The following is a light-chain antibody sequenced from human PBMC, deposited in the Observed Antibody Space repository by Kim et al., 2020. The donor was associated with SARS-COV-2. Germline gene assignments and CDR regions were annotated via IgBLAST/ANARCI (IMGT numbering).Light chain of an antibody. CDR3: AAWDDSLNGWV. CDR2: SNN. V-gene: IGLV1-44*01. CDR1: SSNIGSNT. Sequence: QSVLTQPPSASGTPGQRVTISGSGSSSNIGSNTVNWYQQLPGTAPKLVIYSNNQLPSGVPDRFSGSKSGTSASLAISGLQSEDEADYYCAAWDDSLNGWVFGGGTQLTVL. J-gene: IGLJ3*02.